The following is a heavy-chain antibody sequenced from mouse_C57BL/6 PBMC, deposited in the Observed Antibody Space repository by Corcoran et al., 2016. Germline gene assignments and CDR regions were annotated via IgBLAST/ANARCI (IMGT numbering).Heavy chain of an antibody. CDR3: ARTGGTAQATVAY. CDR1: GYTFTTYG. J-gene: IGHJ3*01. D-gene: IGHD3-2*02. Sequence: QIQLVQSGPELKKPGETVKISCKASGYTFTTYGISWVKQAPGKGLKWMGWINTYSGVPTYADDFKGRFAFSVETSASTAYLQINNLKNEDTATYFCARTGGTAQATVAYWGQGTLVTVSA. CDR2: INTYSGVP. V-gene: IGHV9-3*01.